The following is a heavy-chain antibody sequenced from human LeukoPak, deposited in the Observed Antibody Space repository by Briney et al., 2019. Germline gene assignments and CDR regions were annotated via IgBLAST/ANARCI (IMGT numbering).Heavy chain of an antibody. V-gene: IGHV4-59*08. CDR1: GGSISSYY. J-gene: IGHJ4*02. CDR2: TYYSGST. CDR3: ARQVRYNWNPYYFDY. D-gene: IGHD1-20*01. Sequence: SETLSLTCTVSGGSISSYYWSWIRQPPGKGLEWIGYTYYSGSTNYNPSLKSRVTISADTSKNQFSLKLSSVTAADTAVYYCARQVRYNWNPYYFDYWGQGTLVTVSS.